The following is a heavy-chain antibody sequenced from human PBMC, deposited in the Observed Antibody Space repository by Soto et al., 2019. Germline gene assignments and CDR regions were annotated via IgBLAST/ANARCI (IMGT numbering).Heavy chain of an antibody. CDR3: AGHTTTVTTYFDY. Sequence: SETLSLTCTVSGGSISSYYWSWIRQPPGKGLEWIGYIYYSGSTNYNPSLKSRVTISVDTSKNQFSLKLSSVTAADTAVYYCAGHTTTVTTYFDYWGQGTLVTVSS. CDR2: IYYSGST. J-gene: IGHJ4*02. V-gene: IGHV4-59*01. CDR1: GGSISSYY. D-gene: IGHD4-4*01.